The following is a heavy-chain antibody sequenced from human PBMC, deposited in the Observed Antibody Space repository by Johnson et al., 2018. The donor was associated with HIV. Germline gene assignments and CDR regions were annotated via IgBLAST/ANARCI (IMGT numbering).Heavy chain of an antibody. V-gene: IGHV3-15*01. Sequence: VQLVESGGGVVQPGGSLRLSCAASGFTFINAWMSWVRQAPGKGLEWVGRIYSKTDGGTPEYAAPVKGRFTISRDDSKNTLYLQMNSLKSEDTAVYYCTTDQVGRNYGGKYHIWGQGTMVTVSS. D-gene: IGHD1-7*01. CDR1: GFTFINAW. CDR2: IYSKTDGGTP. CDR3: TTDQVGRNYGGKYHI. J-gene: IGHJ3*02.